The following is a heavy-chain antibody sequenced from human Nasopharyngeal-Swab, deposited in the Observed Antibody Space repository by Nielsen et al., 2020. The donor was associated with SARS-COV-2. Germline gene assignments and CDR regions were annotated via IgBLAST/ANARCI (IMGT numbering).Heavy chain of an antibody. V-gene: IGHV3-21*06. Sequence: GGPLRLSCAASGFTFSSYTMNWVRQAPGKGLEWVSSISPTSDYIYYAESVKGRFTISRDNAKNSLFLQMNSLRAEETAIYYCVRGSYGHYDSWGQGALITVSS. J-gene: IGHJ5*01. CDR3: VRGSYGHYDS. D-gene: IGHD4-17*01. CDR2: ISPTSDYI. CDR1: GFTFSSYT.